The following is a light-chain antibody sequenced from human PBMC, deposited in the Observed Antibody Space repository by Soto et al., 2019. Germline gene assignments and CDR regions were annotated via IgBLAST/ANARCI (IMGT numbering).Light chain of an antibody. V-gene: IGLV2-11*01. CDR2: DVS. CDR1: SSDVGGYNY. J-gene: IGLJ1*01. Sequence: ALTQPRAVSGSPGQSVTISCTGTSSDVGGYNYVSWYQQHPGKAPKLMIYDVSKRPSGVPDRFSGSKSGNTASLTISGLQAEDEADYYCCSYAGSYTLGVFGTGTRSPS. CDR3: CSYAGSYTLGV.